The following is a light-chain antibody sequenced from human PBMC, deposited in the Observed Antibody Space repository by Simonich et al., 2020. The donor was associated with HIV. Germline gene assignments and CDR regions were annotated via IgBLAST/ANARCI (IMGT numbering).Light chain of an antibody. J-gene: IGLJ2*01. CDR3: CSYSDSYTWL. CDR2: DVT. Sequence: QSALTQPRSVSGSPGQSVTISCTGTSSDVGGYNYVSWYRQQPGKAPKLMISDVTTRPSWVPARFSGSKSGNTASLTISGLQAEDEADYYCCSYSDSYTWLFGGGTKVTVL. V-gene: IGLV2-11*01. CDR1: SSDVGGYNY.